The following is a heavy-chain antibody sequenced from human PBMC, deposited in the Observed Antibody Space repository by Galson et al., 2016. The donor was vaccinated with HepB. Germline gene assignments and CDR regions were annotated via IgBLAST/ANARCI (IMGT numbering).Heavy chain of an antibody. CDR1: GYSFTSYW. J-gene: IGHJ4*02. D-gene: IGHD6-6*01. Sequence: QSGAEVKKPGESLKISCKGSGYSFTSYWIGWVRQMPGKGLEWMGIIYPGDSVSRYSPSFQGQVTFSAVKSISTAFLQWSSLKASDTAMYYCARRMRYSSSAFDYWGQGTLVTVSS. V-gene: IGHV5-51*01. CDR3: ARRMRYSSSAFDY. CDR2: IYPGDSVS.